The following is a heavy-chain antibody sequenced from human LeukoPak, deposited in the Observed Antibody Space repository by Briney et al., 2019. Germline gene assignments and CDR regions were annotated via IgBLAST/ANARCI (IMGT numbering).Heavy chain of an antibody. J-gene: IGHJ4*02. CDR3: VRGLAATPYY. D-gene: IGHD6-13*01. CDR2: IYSGSGA. V-gene: IGHV3-53*01. Sequence: PGGSLRLSCAASGFTVSYNYMGWVRQAPGKGLEWVSVIYSGSGADYTDSVKGRFTISRDNPKNTLYLQMNSLTAEDTAVYYCVRGLAATPYYWGQGTLVTVSS. CDR1: GFTVSYNY.